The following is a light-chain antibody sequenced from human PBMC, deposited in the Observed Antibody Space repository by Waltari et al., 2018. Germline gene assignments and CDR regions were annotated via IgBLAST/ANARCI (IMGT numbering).Light chain of an antibody. CDR3: MQGTHWPPLT. V-gene: IGKV2-30*02. Sequence: DVVMTPSPLSLPVTLGQPASIPCRSSQSLVHSDGNTYLACFQQRPGQSPRRLIYKVSKRDSGVPDRCSGSGSGTDFTLKISRVEAEDVGVYYCMQGTHWPPLTFGQGTKVEI. CDR1: QSLVHSDGNTY. J-gene: IGKJ1*01. CDR2: KVS.